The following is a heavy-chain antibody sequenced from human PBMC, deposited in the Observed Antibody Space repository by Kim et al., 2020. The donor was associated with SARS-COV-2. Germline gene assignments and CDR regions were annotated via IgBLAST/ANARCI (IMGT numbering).Heavy chain of an antibody. J-gene: IGHJ4*02. CDR3: ARHFRGTSIRLLGLFQLDY. V-gene: IGHV4-39*01. D-gene: IGHD2-2*02. Sequence: SETLSLTCTVSGGSISSSGYYWDWNRQPPGKGLEWIGCDYYTGNTYYNPAFKSRVTISVDTYKNHFSLKLSSVTTADTAVYYCARHFRGTSIRLLGLFQLDYWGQGTLVTVSS. CDR2: DYYTGNT. CDR1: GGSISSSGYY.